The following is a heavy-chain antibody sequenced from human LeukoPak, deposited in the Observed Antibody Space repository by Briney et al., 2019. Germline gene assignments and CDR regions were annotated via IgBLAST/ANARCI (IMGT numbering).Heavy chain of an antibody. V-gene: IGHV3-48*01. D-gene: IGHD3-22*01. J-gene: IGHJ6*02. Sequence: GGSLRLSCAASGFILKDYWMGWVRQAPGKGLEWVSYISSSSSTIYYADSVKGRFTISRDNAKNSLYLQMNSLRAEDTAVYYCARDSQSMIVVVIRNGMDVWGQGTTVTVSS. CDR3: ARDSQSMIVVVIRNGMDV. CDR1: GFILKDYW. CDR2: ISSSSSTI.